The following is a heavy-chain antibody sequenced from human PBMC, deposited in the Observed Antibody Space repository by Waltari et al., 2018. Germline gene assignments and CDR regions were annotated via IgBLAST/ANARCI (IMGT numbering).Heavy chain of an antibody. J-gene: IGHJ4*02. V-gene: IGHV1-8*01. Sequence: PGASVKVSCKASGYTFPNYDINWLRQATGQGLEWVGWMNPKNGNTLYAQKFQGRVTLTRDNSINTAYMELTSLTSDDTGVYYCARGLDSNSWYGAHFWGQGTLVTVAS. CDR2: MNPKNGNT. CDR3: ARGLDSNSWYGAHF. D-gene: IGHD6-13*01. CDR1: GYTFPNYD.